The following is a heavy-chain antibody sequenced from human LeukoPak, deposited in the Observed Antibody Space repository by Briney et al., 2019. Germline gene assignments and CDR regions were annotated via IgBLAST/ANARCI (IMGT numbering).Heavy chain of an antibody. CDR2: IWYDGSNK. D-gene: IGHD4-17*01. CDR1: GFTFSSYG. J-gene: IGHJ6*02. Sequence: GGSLRLSCAASGFTFSSYGMHWFRQAPGEGLEWVAVIWYDGSNKYYADSVKGRFTISRDNSKNTLYLQMNSLRAEDTAVYYCARDPHDYGDYFLGYGMDVWGQGTTVTVSS. V-gene: IGHV3-33*01. CDR3: ARDPHDYGDYFLGYGMDV.